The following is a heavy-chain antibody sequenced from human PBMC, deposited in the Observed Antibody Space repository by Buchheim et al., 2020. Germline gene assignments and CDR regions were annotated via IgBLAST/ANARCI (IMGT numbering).Heavy chain of an antibody. CDR3: VRGSGYCSSTRCYLFDY. CDR1: GYSFTDYW. V-gene: IGHV5-51*01. CDR2: IYPRDSDI. J-gene: IGHJ4*02. D-gene: IGHD2-2*01. Sequence: EVQLVQSGAEVKKPGESLKISCKGSGYSFTDYWIGWVRQMPGKGLEWMALIYPRDSDIRYSPSFQGQVTISADKTTSSAYPQWSSLNASDTTMYYCVRGSGYCSSTRCYLFDYWGQGSL.